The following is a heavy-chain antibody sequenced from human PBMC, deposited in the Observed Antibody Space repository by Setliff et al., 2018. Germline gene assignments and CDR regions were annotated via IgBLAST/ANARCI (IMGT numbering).Heavy chain of an antibody. V-gene: IGHV4-31*03. CDR3: ARVSQYSSGWYYYYYYGMDV. Sequence: SETLSLTCTVSGGSISSGGYYWSWIRQHPGKGLEWIGYIYYSGSTNYNPSLKSRVTISVDTSKNQSSLKLSSVTAADTAVYYCARVSQYSSGWYYYYYYGMDVWGQGTTVTVSS. CDR1: GGSISSGGYY. D-gene: IGHD6-19*01. CDR2: IYYSGST. J-gene: IGHJ6*02.